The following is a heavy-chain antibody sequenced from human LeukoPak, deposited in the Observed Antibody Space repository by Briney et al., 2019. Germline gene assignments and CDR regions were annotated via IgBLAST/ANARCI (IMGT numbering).Heavy chain of an antibody. CDR1: GFTFSGYW. Sequence: GGSLRLSCVASGFTFSGYWMTWVRQAPGKGLEWVANIKQDGSEKYYVDSVKGRFTISRDNAKNSLYLQMNSLRAEDTAVYYCARDPGYYGSAIYLNWGQGTLVTVSS. J-gene: IGHJ4*02. CDR2: IKQDGSEK. D-gene: IGHD3-10*01. V-gene: IGHV3-7*01. CDR3: ARDPGYYGSAIYLN.